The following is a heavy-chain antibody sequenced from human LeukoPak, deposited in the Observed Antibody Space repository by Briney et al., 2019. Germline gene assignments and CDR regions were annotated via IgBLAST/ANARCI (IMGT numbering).Heavy chain of an antibody. Sequence: KPSETLSLTCAVYGGSFSGYYWSWIRQPPGKGLEWIGEINHSGSTNYNPSLKSRVTISVDTSKNQFSLKLSSVTAADTAVYYCARDRGTPLLWFGLDVWGKGTTVTVSS. J-gene: IGHJ6*04. CDR2: INHSGST. V-gene: IGHV4-34*01. CDR1: GGSFSGYY. CDR3: ARDRGTPLLWFGLDV. D-gene: IGHD3-10*01.